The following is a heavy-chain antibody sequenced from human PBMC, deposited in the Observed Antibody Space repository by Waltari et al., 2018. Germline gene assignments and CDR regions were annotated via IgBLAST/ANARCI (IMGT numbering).Heavy chain of an antibody. CDR2: IIPIFGTA. D-gene: IGHD6-13*01. CDR3: ARIRGIAAAGYYYYYYGMDV. Sequence: QVQLVQSGAEVKKPGSSVKVSCKASGGTFSSYAISWVRPAPGQGLEWMGGIIPIFGTANYAQKFQGRVTITADESTSTAYMELSSLRSEDTAVYYCARIRGIAAAGYYYYYYGMDVWGQGTTVTVSS. CDR1: GGTFSSYA. V-gene: IGHV1-69*01. J-gene: IGHJ6*02.